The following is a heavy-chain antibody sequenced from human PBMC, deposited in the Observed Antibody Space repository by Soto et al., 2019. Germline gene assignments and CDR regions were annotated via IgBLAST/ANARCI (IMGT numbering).Heavy chain of an antibody. D-gene: IGHD5-12*01. J-gene: IGHJ4*02. V-gene: IGHV4-34*01. CDR2: INHSGST. CDR1: GGSFSGYY. Sequence: SETLSLTCAVYGGSFSGYYWSWIRQPPGKGLEWIGEINHSGSTNYNPSLKSRVTISVDTSKNQFSLKLSSVTAADTAVYYCARGHRRGYDKKALDYWGQGTLVTVSS. CDR3: ARGHRRGYDKKALDY.